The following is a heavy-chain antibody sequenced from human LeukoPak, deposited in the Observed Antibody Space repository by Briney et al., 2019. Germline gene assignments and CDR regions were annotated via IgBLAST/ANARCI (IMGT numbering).Heavy chain of an antibody. V-gene: IGHV3-30*02. J-gene: IGHJ4*02. CDR1: GFTFSSYG. Sequence: GGSLRLSCAASGFTFSSYGMHWVRQAPGKGLEWVAFIRYDGSNKYYADSVKGRFTISRDNSKNTLYLQMNSLRAEDTAVYYCATQTDYQTYDYVWGSYRYTAGVDCWGQGTLVTVSS. CDR3: ATQTDYQTYDYVWGSYRYTAGVDC. CDR2: IRYDGSNK. D-gene: IGHD3-16*02.